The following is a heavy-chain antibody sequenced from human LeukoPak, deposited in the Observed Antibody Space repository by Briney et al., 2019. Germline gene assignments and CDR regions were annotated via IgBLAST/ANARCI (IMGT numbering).Heavy chain of an antibody. J-gene: IGHJ5*02. CDR2: IYYSGST. CDR1: GGSISSSSYY. D-gene: IGHD3-3*01. CDR3: ARDWSGYDFWSGYYPVGVHNWFDP. Sequence: SETLSLTCTVSGGSISSSSYYWGWIRQPPGKGLEWIGSIYYSGSTYYDPSLKSRVTISVDTSKNQFSLKLSSVTAADTAVYYCARDWSGYDFWSGYYPVGVHNWFDPWGQGTLVTVSS. V-gene: IGHV4-39*07.